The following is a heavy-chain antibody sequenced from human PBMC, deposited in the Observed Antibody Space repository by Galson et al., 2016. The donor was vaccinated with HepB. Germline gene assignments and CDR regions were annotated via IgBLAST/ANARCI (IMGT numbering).Heavy chain of an antibody. CDR3: ASLGSLGSFSRGLY. CDR2: IWYDGSNE. Sequence: SLRLSCAASGFTVSNNYMSWVRQPPGKGLEWVAVIWYDGSNEYYADSVKGRFTISRDNSKNTLYLQMNSLRAEDTAVYYCASLGSLGSFSRGLYWGQGTLVTVSS. D-gene: IGHD3-10*01. CDR1: GFTVSNNY. J-gene: IGHJ4*02. V-gene: IGHV3-33*08.